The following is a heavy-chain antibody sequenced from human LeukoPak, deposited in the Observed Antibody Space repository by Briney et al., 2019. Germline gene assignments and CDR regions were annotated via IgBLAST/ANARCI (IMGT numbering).Heavy chain of an antibody. J-gene: IGHJ4*02. V-gene: IGHV4-4*07. CDR1: GGSISIYY. CDR3: ARGPTTVTRAFDY. Sequence: SQTLSLTCTVPGGSISIYYWSWIRQPAGKGLEWIGHIYTSGSTNYNPSLKSRVTMSIDTSKNQFSLTLSSVTAADTAVYYCARGPTTVTRAFDYWGQGSLVTVSS. CDR2: IYTSGST. D-gene: IGHD4-17*01.